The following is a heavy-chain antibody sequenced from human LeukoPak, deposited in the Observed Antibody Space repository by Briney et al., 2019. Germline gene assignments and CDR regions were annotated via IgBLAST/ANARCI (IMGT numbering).Heavy chain of an antibody. CDR3: AREYYYDISGYFLDY. J-gene: IGHJ4*02. V-gene: IGHV3-33*01. CDR2: IWYDGGNK. D-gene: IGHD3-22*01. CDR1: GFTFSSYG. Sequence: GGSLRLSCAASGFTFSSYGMHWVRQAPGQGLEWVALIWYDGGNKYFADSVKGRFTISRDNSQNTLYLQMNSLRSEDTAVYYCAREYYYDISGYFLDYWGQGTRVTVSS.